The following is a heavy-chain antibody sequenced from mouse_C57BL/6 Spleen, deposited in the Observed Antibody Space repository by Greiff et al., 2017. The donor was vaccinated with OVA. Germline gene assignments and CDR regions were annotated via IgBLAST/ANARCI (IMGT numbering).Heavy chain of an antibody. V-gene: IGHV5-17*01. CDR1: GFTFSDYG. CDR3: ARRDYGNLFDY. J-gene: IGHJ2*01. Sequence: EVMLVESGGGLVKPGGSLKLSCAASGFTFSDYGMHWVRQAPEKGLEWVAYISSGSSTIYYADTVKGRFTISRDNAKNTLFLQMTSLRAEDTAMYYCARRDYGNLFDYWGQGTTLTVSS. D-gene: IGHD2-1*01. CDR2: ISSGSSTI.